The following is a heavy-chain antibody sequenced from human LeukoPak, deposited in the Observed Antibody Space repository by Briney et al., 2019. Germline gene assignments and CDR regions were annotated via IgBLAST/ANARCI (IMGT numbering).Heavy chain of an antibody. CDR2: INHSGST. CDR3: ARAEAVAVWTIDY. J-gene: IGHJ4*02. CDR1: GGSFSGYY. D-gene: IGHD6-19*01. Sequence: SETLSLTCAVYGGSFSGYYWSWIRQPPGKGLEWIGEINHSGSTNYNLSLESRVTISVDTSKTQFSLKVSSVTAADTAVYYCARAEAVAVWTIDYWGQGTLVTVSS. V-gene: IGHV4-34*01.